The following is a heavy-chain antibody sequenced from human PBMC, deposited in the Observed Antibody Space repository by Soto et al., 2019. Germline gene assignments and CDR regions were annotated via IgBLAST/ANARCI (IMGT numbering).Heavy chain of an antibody. V-gene: IGHV3-30*18. CDR3: AKDGFMVRGVNYYYYGMDV. CDR2: ISYDGSNK. Sequence: GGSLRLSCAASGFTLSSYGMHWVRQAPGKGLEWVAVISYDGSNKYYADSVKGRFTISRDNSKNTLYLQMNSLRAEDTAVYYCAKDGFMVRGVNYYYYGMDVWGQGTTVTVSS. CDR1: GFTLSSYG. D-gene: IGHD3-10*01. J-gene: IGHJ6*02.